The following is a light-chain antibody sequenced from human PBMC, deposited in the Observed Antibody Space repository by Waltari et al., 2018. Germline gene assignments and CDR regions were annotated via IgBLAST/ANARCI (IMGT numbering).Light chain of an antibody. CDR3: QKYNNWPRGT. CDR1: QSVSSN. J-gene: IGKJ5*01. CDR2: GAS. V-gene: IGKV3-15*01. Sequence: EIVMTQSPATPSVSPGQRATLSCRASQSVSSNLAWYQQNPGQAPRLLIYGASTRATGIPARFSGSGSGTEFTLTISSLQSEDFAVYYCQKYNNWPRGTFGQGTRLEIK.